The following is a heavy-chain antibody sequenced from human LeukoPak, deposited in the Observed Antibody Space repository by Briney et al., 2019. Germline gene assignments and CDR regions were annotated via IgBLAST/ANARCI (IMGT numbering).Heavy chain of an antibody. V-gene: IGHV4-39*07. Sequence: SETLSLTCTVSGGSISSYYWSWIRQPPGKGLEWIGSIYYSGSTYYNPSLKSRVTISVDTSKNQFSLKLSSVTAADTAVYYCASGQNMNRIMITFGDAFDIWGQGTMVTVSS. CDR2: IYYSGST. CDR1: GGSISSYY. CDR3: ASGQNMNRIMITFGDAFDI. D-gene: IGHD3-16*01. J-gene: IGHJ3*02.